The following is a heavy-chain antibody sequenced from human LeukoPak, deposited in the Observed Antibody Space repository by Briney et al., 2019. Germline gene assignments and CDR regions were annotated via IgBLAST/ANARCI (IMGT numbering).Heavy chain of an antibody. V-gene: IGHV3-21*01. D-gene: IGHD3-10*01. CDR1: GFTFSSYS. CDR2: ISSSSSYI. J-gene: IGHJ4*02. Sequence: GGSLRLSCAASGFTFSSYSMNWVRQAPGKGLEWVSSISSSSSYIYYADTVKGRFTISRDNAKNSLYLQMNSLRAEDTAVYYCARGGEDYGSGSDSDYWGQGALVTVSS. CDR3: ARGGEDYGSGSDSDY.